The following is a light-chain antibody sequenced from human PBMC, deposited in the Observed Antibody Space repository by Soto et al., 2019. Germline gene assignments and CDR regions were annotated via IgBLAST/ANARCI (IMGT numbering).Light chain of an antibody. CDR1: QSVSSN. J-gene: IGKJ1*01. Sequence: EIVMTQSPATLSVSPGERATLSCRASQSVSSNLAWYQQKPGQAPRLLIYGASTRATGIPARFSGSGSGTEFTLTISSLQSEDFAVYYCQQYLAIPRTFGQGTKVEIK. V-gene: IGKV3-15*01. CDR2: GAS. CDR3: QQYLAIPRT.